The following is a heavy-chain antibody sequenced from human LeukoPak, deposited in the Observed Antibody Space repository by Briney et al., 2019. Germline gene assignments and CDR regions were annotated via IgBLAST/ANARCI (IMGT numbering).Heavy chain of an antibody. D-gene: IGHD6-13*01. J-gene: IGHJ3*02. V-gene: IGHV1-24*01. Sequence: GASVKVSCKVSGYTLTELSMHWVRQAPGKGLEWMGGFDPEDGETIYAQKFQGRVTMTRNTSISTAYMELSSLRSEDTAVYYCARMVMEQQLVRAFDIWGQGTMVTVSS. CDR3: ARMVMEQQLVRAFDI. CDR1: GYTLTELS. CDR2: FDPEDGET.